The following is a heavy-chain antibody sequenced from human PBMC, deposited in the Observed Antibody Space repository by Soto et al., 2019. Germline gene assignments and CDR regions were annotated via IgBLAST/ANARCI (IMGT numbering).Heavy chain of an antibody. Sequence: PGGSLRLSCAASGFKFDDYTMHWVRQAPGKGLEWVAVISYDGTNNYYTESVKGRFTISRDNSKNTLFLQMNSLRAEDTAVYFCAKGDCSGGSCYFSAFDIWGQGTMVTVSS. CDR2: ISYDGTNN. CDR1: GFKFDDYT. D-gene: IGHD2-15*01. J-gene: IGHJ3*02. V-gene: IGHV3-30*18. CDR3: AKGDCSGGSCYFSAFDI.